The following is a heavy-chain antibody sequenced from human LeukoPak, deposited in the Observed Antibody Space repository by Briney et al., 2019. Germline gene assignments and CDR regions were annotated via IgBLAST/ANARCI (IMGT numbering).Heavy chain of an antibody. CDR1: GGSISSYY. V-gene: IGHV4-59*08. J-gene: IGHJ4*02. D-gene: IGHD3-22*01. CDR2: INYSGST. Sequence: SETLSLTCTVSGGSISSYYWSWIRQPPGKGLEWIGYINYSGSTNYSPSLKSRTTISVDTSKNQFSLKLSSVTAADTAVYYCARTSDDNSLDYWGQGTLVTVSS. CDR3: ARTSDDNSLDY.